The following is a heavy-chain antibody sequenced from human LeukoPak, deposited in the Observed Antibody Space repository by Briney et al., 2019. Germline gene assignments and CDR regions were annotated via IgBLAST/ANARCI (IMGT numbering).Heavy chain of an antibody. CDR1: GFTFSSYA. CDR3: AKSPTVDAAFDI. D-gene: IGHD4-23*01. V-gene: IGHV3-23*01. J-gene: IGHJ3*02. CDR2: IGYTGDST. Sequence: GGSLRLSCAASGFTFSSYAMNWVRQAPGKGLKWVSGIGYTGDSTFYADSVKGRFTVSRDSSKNTLFLHMNSLRAEDTALYYCAKSPTVDAAFDIWGQGTMVTVSS.